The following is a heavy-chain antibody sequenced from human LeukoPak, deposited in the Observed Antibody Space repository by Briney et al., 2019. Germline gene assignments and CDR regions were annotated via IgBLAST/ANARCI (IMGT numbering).Heavy chain of an antibody. CDR2: ISGSGGST. J-gene: IGHJ5*02. CDR3: AKVPDGREANWFDP. V-gene: IGHV3-23*01. CDR1: GFTFSSYA. D-gene: IGHD1-14*01. Sequence: PGGSLRLSCAASGFTFSSYAMSWVRQAPGKGLEWVSAISGSGGSTYYADSVKGRFTISRDNSKNTLYLQMNSLRAEDTAVYYWAKVPDGREANWFDPWGQGTLVTVSS.